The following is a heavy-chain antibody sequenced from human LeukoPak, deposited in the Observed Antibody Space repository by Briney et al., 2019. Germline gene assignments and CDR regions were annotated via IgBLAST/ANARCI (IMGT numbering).Heavy chain of an antibody. CDR3: ARSRLGWFDP. CDR1: GGSISSYY. V-gene: IGHV4-59*01. J-gene: IGHJ5*02. Sequence: SETLSLTCTVSGGSISSYYWSWIRQPPGKGLEWVGYVYYSGATNYHPSLKSRLTISVDTSKNQFSLKLSSVTAADTAVYYCARSRLGWFDPWGQGTLVTVSS. D-gene: IGHD3-16*01. CDR2: VYYSGAT.